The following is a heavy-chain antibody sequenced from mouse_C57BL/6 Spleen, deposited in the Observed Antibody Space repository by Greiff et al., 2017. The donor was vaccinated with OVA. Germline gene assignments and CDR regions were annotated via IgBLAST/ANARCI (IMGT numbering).Heavy chain of an antibody. V-gene: IGHV1-52*01. CDR2: IDPSDSET. J-gene: IGHJ4*01. CDR3: ATYYSNYERYAMDY. CDR1: GYTFTSYW. D-gene: IGHD2-5*01. Sequence: QVQLQQPGAELVRPGSSVKLSCKASGYTFTSYWMHWVKQRPIQGLEWIGNIDPSDSETHYNQKFKDKATLTVDKSSSTAYMQLSSLTSEDSAVYYCATYYSNYERYAMDYWGQGTSVTVSS.